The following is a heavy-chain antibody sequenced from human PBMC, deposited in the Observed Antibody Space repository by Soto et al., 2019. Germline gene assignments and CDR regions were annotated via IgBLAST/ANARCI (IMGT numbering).Heavy chain of an antibody. CDR1: GFTFSSYA. CDR2: ISGSGSST. CDR3: ARDLADYYDSSGYPY. V-gene: IGHV3-23*01. J-gene: IGHJ4*02. Sequence: QPGGSLRLSCAASGFTFSSYAMSWVRQAPGKGLEWVSAISGSGSSTYYADSVKGRFTISRDNSKNTLYLQMNSLRAEDTAVYYCARDLADYYDSSGYPYWGQGTLVTVSS. D-gene: IGHD3-22*01.